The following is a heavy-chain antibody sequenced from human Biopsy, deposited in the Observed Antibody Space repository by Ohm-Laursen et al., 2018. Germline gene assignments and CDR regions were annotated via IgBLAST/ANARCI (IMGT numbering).Heavy chain of an antibody. J-gene: IGHJ6*02. CDR2: VDWADYK. CDR3: ARTPILIVSAGLVYRHRRHLQGMDV. V-gene: IGHV2-70*11. D-gene: IGHD6-13*01. CDR1: GFSPSARGMC. Sequence: TQTLTLTCSFSGFSPSARGMCVSWIRQAPGKALEWLARVDWADYKDYSASLQTKLSISKDTSNDQVVLTVNNVDPADTATYYCARTPILIVSAGLVYRHRRHLQGMDVWGQGIAVTVS.